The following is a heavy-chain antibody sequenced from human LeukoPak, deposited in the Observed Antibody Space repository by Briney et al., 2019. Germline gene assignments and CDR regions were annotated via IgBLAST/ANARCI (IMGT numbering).Heavy chain of an antibody. D-gene: IGHD6-13*01. J-gene: IGHJ4*02. CDR3: ARSVAAAGRPNFDY. Sequence: ASVKVSCKASGYTFTGYYMHWVRQAPGQGREWMGWINPNSGGTNYAQKFQGRVTMTRDTSISTAYMELSRLRSDDTAVYYCARSVAAAGRPNFDYWGQGTLVTVSS. CDR2: INPNSGGT. V-gene: IGHV1-2*02. CDR1: GYTFTGYY.